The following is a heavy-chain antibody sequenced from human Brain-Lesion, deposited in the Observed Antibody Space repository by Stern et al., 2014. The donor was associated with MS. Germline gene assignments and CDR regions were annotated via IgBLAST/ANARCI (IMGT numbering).Heavy chain of an antibody. CDR1: GFTFDDYA. Sequence: EVQLVESGGDLVQPGRSLRLSCAAFGFTFDDYAMHWVRQAPGKGLEWVAGISWNSGTIGYADSVKGRFTTSRDNASSSLYLQMNSLRPEDTALYYCARDITGSSAYFAYGGQGTLVTVSS. V-gene: IGHV3-9*01. CDR3: ARDITGSSAYFAY. J-gene: IGHJ4*02. D-gene: IGHD1-14*01. CDR2: ISWNSGTI.